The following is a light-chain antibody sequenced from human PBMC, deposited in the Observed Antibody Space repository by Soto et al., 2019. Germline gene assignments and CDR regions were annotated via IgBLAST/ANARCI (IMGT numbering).Light chain of an antibody. Sequence: QSALTQPASVSGSPGQSITISCTGTSSDVGGYNYVSWYQRHPGKAPKLMIYDVSNRPSGVSNRFPGSKSGNTASLTISGLQAEDEADYHCSSYTSTSLVFGTGTKLTVL. V-gene: IGLV2-14*01. CDR2: DVS. CDR3: SSYTSTSLV. CDR1: SSDVGGYNY. J-gene: IGLJ1*01.